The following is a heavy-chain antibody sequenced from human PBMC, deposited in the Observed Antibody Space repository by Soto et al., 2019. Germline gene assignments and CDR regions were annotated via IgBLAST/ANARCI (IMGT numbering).Heavy chain of an antibody. D-gene: IGHD6-19*01. CDR2: ISSSSSYI. Sequence: PGGSLRLSCAASGFTFSSYSMNWVRQAPGKGLEWVSSISSSSSYIYYADSAKGRFTISRDNAKNSLYLQMNSLRAEDTAVYYCATPAGIAVAGSIPPQDYWGQGTLVTVSS. CDR3: ATPAGIAVAGSIPPQDY. CDR1: GFTFSSYS. V-gene: IGHV3-21*01. J-gene: IGHJ4*02.